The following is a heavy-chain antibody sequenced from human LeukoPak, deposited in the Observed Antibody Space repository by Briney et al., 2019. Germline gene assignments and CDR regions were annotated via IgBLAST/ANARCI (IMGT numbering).Heavy chain of an antibody. V-gene: IGHV3-23*01. CDR1: GFSFSSYA. CDR2: ISGDGTRT. CDR3: AKWPEGAMDYFDY. Sequence: GGSLRLSWAASGFSFSSYAMTWARQAPVKGLEWVSAISGDGTRTYYADSVKGRFTISRDNSKNTLYLEMSSLRVEDTAIYYCAKWPEGAMDYFDYWGQGTLVTVSS. J-gene: IGHJ4*02. D-gene: IGHD3-16*01.